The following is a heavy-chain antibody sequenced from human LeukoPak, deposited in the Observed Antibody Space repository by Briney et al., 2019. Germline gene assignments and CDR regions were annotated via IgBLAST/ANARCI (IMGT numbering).Heavy chain of an antibody. D-gene: IGHD3-22*01. V-gene: IGHV1-2*06. CDR3: ARSLTYYYDSSGYYFDY. Sequence: ASVKVSCKASGYTFTGYYMHWVRQAPGQGLEWMGRINPNSGGTNYAQKLQGRVTMTRDTSISTAYMELSRLRSDDTAVYYCARSLTYYYDSSGYYFDYWGQGTLVTVSS. CDR2: INPNSGGT. J-gene: IGHJ4*02. CDR1: GYTFTGYY.